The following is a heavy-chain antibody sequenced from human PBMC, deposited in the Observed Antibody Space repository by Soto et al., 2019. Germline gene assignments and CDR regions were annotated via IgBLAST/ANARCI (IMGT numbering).Heavy chain of an antibody. V-gene: IGHV1-18*01. CDR2: ISAYNGNT. D-gene: IGHD1-7*01. CDR1: GYTFTSYG. Sequence: ASVKVSCKASGYTFTSYGISWVRQAPGQGLEWMGWISAYNGNTNYAQKLQGRVTMTTDTSTSTAYMELRSLRSDDTAVYYCARELELTTIPWCFDYWGQGTLVTVSS. CDR3: ARELELTTIPWCFDY. J-gene: IGHJ4*02.